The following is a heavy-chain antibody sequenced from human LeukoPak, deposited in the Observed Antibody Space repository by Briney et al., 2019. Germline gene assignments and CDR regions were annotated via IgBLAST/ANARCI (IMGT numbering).Heavy chain of an antibody. CDR1: GGSISSSSYY. J-gene: IGHJ3*02. CDR3: ARDPTYYDILTGYYLSGAFDI. Sequence: SETLSLTCTVSGGSISSSSYYWGWIRQPPGKGLEWIGSIYYSGSTNYNPSLKSRVTISVDTSKNQFSLKLSSVTAADTAVYYCARDPTYYDILTGYYLSGAFDIWGQGTMVTVSS. CDR2: IYYSGST. V-gene: IGHV4-39*07. D-gene: IGHD3-9*01.